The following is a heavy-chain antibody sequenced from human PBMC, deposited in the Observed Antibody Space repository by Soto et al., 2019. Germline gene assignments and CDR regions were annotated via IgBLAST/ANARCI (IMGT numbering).Heavy chain of an antibody. D-gene: IGHD4-17*01. CDR3: ARGMTTAHSNWFDP. V-gene: IGHV4-39*01. Sequence: SETLSLTCTVSGGSISSSSYYWGWIRQPPGKGLEWIGSIYYSGSTYYNTSLKSRVTISVDTSKKQFSLKMSSVTAADTAVYYCARGMTTAHSNWFDPWGQGAPVTVSS. J-gene: IGHJ5*02. CDR2: IYYSGST. CDR1: GGSISSSSYY.